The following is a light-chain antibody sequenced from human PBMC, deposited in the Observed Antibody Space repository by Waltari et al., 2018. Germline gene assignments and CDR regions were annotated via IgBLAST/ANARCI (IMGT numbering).Light chain of an antibody. V-gene: IGLV2-11*01. J-gene: IGLJ3*02. Sequence: TGTSSDVGGYNYVSWYQQHPGKAPKLMIYDVSKRPSGVPGRFSGSKSGNTASLTISGLQAEDEADYYCCSYAGSYTWVFGGGTKLTVL. CDR2: DVS. CDR3: CSYAGSYTWV. CDR1: SSDVGGYNY.